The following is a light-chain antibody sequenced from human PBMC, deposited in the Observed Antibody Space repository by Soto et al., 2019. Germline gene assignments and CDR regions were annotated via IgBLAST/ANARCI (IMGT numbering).Light chain of an antibody. J-gene: IGKJ2*02. CDR2: DAS. V-gene: IGKV1-5*01. CDR3: QQCSSDRT. Sequence: DIQMTQSPSTLSASVGDRVTITCRASQSVSRWLAWYQQKPGKAPKLLIYDASTLQSGVPSRFSGSGSGTEFTLTIDSLQPDDSAIYYCQQCSSDRTLGQGTKLDTK. CDR1: QSVSRW.